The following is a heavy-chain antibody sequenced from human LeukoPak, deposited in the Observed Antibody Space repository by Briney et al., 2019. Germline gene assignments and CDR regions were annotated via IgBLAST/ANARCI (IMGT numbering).Heavy chain of an antibody. D-gene: IGHD3-10*01. CDR3: ARSSGGPYYMDV. CDR1: GGSISSSTYY. V-gene: IGHV4-39*07. J-gene: IGHJ6*03. CDR2: LYYSGST. Sequence: SETLSLTCSVSGGSISSSTYYWAWIRQPPGKGLEWIGSLYYSGSTYYNPSLKSRVTTSIDTSKNQFSLKLSSVTAVDTAVYYCARSSGGPYYMDVWGKGTTVTVSS.